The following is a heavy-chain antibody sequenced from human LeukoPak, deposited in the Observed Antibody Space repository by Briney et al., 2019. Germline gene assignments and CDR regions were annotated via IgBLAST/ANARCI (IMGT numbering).Heavy chain of an antibody. D-gene: IGHD5-12*01. CDR2: INHSGST. V-gene: IGHV4-34*01. Sequence: SETLSLTCAVYGGSFSGHYWSWIRQPPGKGLEWIGEINHSGSTNYNPSLKSRVTISVDTSKNQFSLKLSSVTAADTAVYYCATRGYSDYYMDVWGKGTTVTVSS. CDR3: ATRGYSDYYMDV. J-gene: IGHJ6*03. CDR1: GGSFSGHY.